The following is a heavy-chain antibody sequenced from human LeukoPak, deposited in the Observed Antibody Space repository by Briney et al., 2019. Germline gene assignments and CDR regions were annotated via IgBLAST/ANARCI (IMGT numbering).Heavy chain of an antibody. CDR3: ARAYYDYVWGDYRQAKYFDY. J-gene: IGHJ4*02. V-gene: IGHV2-5*01. Sequence: SGPTLVKPTQTLTLTCTFSGFSLSTSGVGVGWIRQPPGKALEWLALIYWNDDKRYSPSLKSRLTITKDTSKNQVVLTMTNMDPVDTATYYCARAYYDYVWGDYRQAKYFDYWGQGTLVTVSS. CDR1: GFSLSTSGVG. D-gene: IGHD3-16*02. CDR2: IYWNDDK.